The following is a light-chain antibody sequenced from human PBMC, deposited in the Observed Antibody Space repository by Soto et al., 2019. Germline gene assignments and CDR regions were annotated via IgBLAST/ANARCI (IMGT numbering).Light chain of an antibody. V-gene: IGKV1-39*01. CDR3: QQNYSPPPIT. Sequence: TQMTQSPASLSASVGARLTITCRASQSIANYLNWYQQIPRKAPKLLXYAASTLQSGVPSKFSGSGFGTDFTLTISGLQTEDFATYYCQQNYSPPPITFGQGTRLEIK. CDR2: AAS. J-gene: IGKJ5*01. CDR1: QSIANY.